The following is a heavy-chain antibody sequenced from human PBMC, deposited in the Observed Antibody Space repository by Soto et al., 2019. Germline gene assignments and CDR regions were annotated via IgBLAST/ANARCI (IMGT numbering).Heavy chain of an antibody. CDR3: ATIVGANDY. J-gene: IGHJ4*02. CDR2: IYSSGSA. V-gene: IGHV4-4*07. D-gene: IGHD1-26*01. Sequence: ETLALTSTVARASIYTYSWAWIRQPAGKGLQWIGHIYSSGSANYSPSLKSRVSMSVDSSKKQISLKLSSVTAADTAVYYCATIVGANDYWGQGTLVTVSS. CDR1: RASIYTYS.